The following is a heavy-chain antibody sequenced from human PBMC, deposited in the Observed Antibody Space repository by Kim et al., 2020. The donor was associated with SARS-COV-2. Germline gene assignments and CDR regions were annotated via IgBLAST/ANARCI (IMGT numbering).Heavy chain of an antibody. Sequence: SETLSLTCTVSGGSISSYYWSWIRQPPGKGLEWIGYIYYSGSTNYNPSLKSRPPISVDTYTNQFSLKRSSVPAADPAVYYCARDAGSRRWPGFDYLGQGT. CDR3: ARDAGSRRWPGFDY. J-gene: IGHJ4*02. CDR2: IYYSGST. D-gene: IGHD6-13*01. V-gene: IGHV4-59*01. CDR1: GGSISSYY.